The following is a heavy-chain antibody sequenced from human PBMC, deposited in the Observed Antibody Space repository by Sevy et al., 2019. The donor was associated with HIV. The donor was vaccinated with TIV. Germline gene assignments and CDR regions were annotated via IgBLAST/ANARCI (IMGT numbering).Heavy chain of an antibody. CDR1: GGSISNYY. CDR3: ARVEWELSGHAFDT. Sequence: SETLSLTCTVSGGSISNYYWSWIRQPAGKGLEWIGHIFTSGSTNYNPSLKSRVTMSIDTSKNQFFLRLSSVTAADTAVYYCARVEWELSGHAFDTWGQGTMVTVSS. V-gene: IGHV4-4*07. D-gene: IGHD3-16*02. CDR2: IFTSGST. J-gene: IGHJ3*02.